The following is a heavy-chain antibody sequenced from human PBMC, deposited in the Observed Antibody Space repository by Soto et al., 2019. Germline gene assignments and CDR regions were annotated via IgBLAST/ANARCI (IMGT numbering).Heavy chain of an antibody. CDR1: GGSISSGDYY. Sequence: SETLSLTCTVSGGSISSGDYYWSWIRQPPGKGLEWIGYIYYSGSTYYNPSLKSRVTISVDTSKNQSSLKLSSVTAADTAVYYCARDLRFLEWLGPAAHYYGMDVWGQGTTVTVSS. D-gene: IGHD3-3*01. J-gene: IGHJ6*02. V-gene: IGHV4-30-4*01. CDR2: IYYSGST. CDR3: ARDLRFLEWLGPAAHYYGMDV.